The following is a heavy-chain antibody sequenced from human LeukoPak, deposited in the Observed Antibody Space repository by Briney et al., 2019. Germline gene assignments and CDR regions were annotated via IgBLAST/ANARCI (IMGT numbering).Heavy chain of an antibody. CDR1: GSTFSSYA. Sequence: GGSLRLSCAASGSTFSSYAMSWVRQAPGKGLEWVSAISGSGGSTYYADSVKGRFTISRDNSKNTLYLQMNSLRAEDTAVYYCAKGLYSSSWPRKGGMDVWGQGTTVTVSS. CDR2: ISGSGGST. D-gene: IGHD6-13*01. CDR3: AKGLYSSSWPRKGGMDV. J-gene: IGHJ6*02. V-gene: IGHV3-23*01.